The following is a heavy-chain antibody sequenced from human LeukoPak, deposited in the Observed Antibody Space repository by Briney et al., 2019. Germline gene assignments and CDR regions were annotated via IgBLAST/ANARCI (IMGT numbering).Heavy chain of an antibody. V-gene: IGHV4-34*01. J-gene: IGHJ5*02. CDR2: INHSGST. Sequence: GSLRLSCAASGFTFSSYEMNWIRQPPGKGLEWIGEINHSGSTNYNPPLKSRVTISVDTSKNQFSLKLSSVTAADTAVYYCARGARRYGSGSGPFDPWGQGTLVTVSS. CDR1: GFTFSSYE. D-gene: IGHD3-10*01. CDR3: ARGARRYGSGSGPFDP.